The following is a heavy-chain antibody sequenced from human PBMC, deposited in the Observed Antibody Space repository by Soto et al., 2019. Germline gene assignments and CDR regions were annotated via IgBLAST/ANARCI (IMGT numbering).Heavy chain of an antibody. Sequence: GGSLRLSCAAFGFTFSNAWMNWVRQASGKGLEWVGRIKSKSDGGTTDYAAPVKGRFTISRYDSKNTLYLQMNSLKTDDTAVYYCSTDRILANVFAYWGQGTLVTVSS. CDR3: STDRILANVFAY. D-gene: IGHD5-12*01. CDR1: GFTFSNAW. J-gene: IGHJ4*02. V-gene: IGHV3-15*07. CDR2: IKSKSDGGTT.